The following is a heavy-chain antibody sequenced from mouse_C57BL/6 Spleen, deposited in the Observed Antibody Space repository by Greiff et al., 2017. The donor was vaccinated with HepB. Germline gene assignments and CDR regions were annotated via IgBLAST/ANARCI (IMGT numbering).Heavy chain of an antibody. CDR1: GFTFSSYA. CDR3: TRDRGIYLGAMDY. V-gene: IGHV5-9-1*02. J-gene: IGHJ4*01. D-gene: IGHD2-1*01. CDR2: ISSGGDYI. Sequence: VQLKESGEGLVKPGGSLKLSCAASGFTFSSYAMSWVRQTPEKRLEWVAYISSGGDYIYYADTVKGRFTISRDNARNTLYLQMSSLKSEDTAMYYCTRDRGIYLGAMDYWGQGTSVTVSS.